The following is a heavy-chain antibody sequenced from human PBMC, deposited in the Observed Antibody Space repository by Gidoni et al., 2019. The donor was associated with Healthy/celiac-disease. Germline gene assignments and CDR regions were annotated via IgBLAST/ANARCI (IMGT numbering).Heavy chain of an antibody. CDR1: GGTFSSYS. CDR3: ARTPEYYDILTGYYFDY. V-gene: IGHV1-69*01. Sequence: QVQLVQSGAEVKKPGSSVKVSCKASGGTFSSYSISWVRQAPGQGLEWMGGIIPIFGTATYAQKFQGRVTITADESTSTAYMELSSLRSEDTAVYYCARTPEYYDILTGYYFDYWGQGTLVTVSS. D-gene: IGHD3-9*01. CDR2: IIPIFGTA. J-gene: IGHJ4*02.